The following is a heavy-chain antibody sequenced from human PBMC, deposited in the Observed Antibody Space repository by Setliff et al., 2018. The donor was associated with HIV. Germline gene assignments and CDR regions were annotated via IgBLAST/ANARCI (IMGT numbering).Heavy chain of an antibody. CDR3: ARWAAFDNHFDW. CDR2: LNSADGGT. V-gene: IGHV3-23*01. D-gene: IGHD1-20*01. CDR1: GFPFDIFA. J-gene: IGHJ4*02. Sequence: GGSLRLSCTVSGFPFDIFAMSWVRQAPGKGLEWVSALNSADGGTYYADSVKGRFTISRDNSKATLYLQMNNLRAEDTAVYYCARWAAFDNHFDWWGQGTLVTVSS.